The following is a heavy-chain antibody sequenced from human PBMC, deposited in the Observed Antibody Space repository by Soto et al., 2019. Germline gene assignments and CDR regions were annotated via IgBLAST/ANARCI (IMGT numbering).Heavy chain of an antibody. CDR3: ARQPIGTVTPDY. V-gene: IGHV3-74*01. CDR2: IDRDGYSS. Sequence: EVQLVESGGGVVQPGGSLRLSCAASGFSLSNYWMHWVRQVPGEGLVWVSRIDRDGYSSTYAEPMKGRFTISRDNAKNTLYLQINSLTAEDTAVYDCARQPIGTVTPDYWGQGTLVTLSS. D-gene: IGHD4-17*01. J-gene: IGHJ4*02. CDR1: GFSLSNYW.